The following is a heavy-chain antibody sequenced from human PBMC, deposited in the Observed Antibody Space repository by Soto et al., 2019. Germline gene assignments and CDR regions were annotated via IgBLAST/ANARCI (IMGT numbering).Heavy chain of an antibody. CDR3: AKEGGYYGSGSYSVGENYYGMDV. CDR2: ISYDGSNK. J-gene: IGHJ6*02. V-gene: IGHV3-30*18. CDR1: GFTFSSYG. Sequence: ESGGGVVQPGRSLRLSCAASGFTFSSYGMHWVRQAPGKGLEWVAVISYDGSNKYYADSVKGRFTISRDNSKNTLYLQMNSLRAEDTAVYYCAKEGGYYGSGSYSVGENYYGMDVWGQGTTVTVSS. D-gene: IGHD3-10*01.